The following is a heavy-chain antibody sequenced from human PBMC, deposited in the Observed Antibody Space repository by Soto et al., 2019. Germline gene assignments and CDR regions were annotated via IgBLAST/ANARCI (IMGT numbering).Heavy chain of an antibody. CDR2: ISAYNGDT. J-gene: IGHJ4*02. CDR3: ARDHAGSGWFRFDY. CDR1: GYTFTKYS. D-gene: IGHD6-13*01. V-gene: IGHV1-18*01. Sequence: QVQLVQSGDEVKKPGASVKVSCKTSGYTFTKYSISWVRQAPGQGLEWMGWISAYNGDTKYAQKLQGRVTLTTDASTSTAYMELRSLTSDDTTMYYCARDHAGSGWFRFDYWGQGTLVTASS.